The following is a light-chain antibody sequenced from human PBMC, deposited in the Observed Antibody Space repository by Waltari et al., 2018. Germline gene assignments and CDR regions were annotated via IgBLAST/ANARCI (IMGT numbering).Light chain of an antibody. Sequence: EIVMTQSPATLSVSPGERATLSRGASQGVGSNLAWYQQKPGQAPRLLIYRASTRATNIPARFSGSGSGTEFNLTISSLQSEDFAVYYCQEYNNWPRMYTFGQGTKLEIK. J-gene: IGKJ2*01. CDR1: QGVGSN. CDR2: RAS. CDR3: QEYNNWPRMYT. V-gene: IGKV3-15*01.